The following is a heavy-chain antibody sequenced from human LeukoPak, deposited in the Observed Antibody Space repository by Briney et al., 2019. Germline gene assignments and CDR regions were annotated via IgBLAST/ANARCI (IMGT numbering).Heavy chain of an antibody. CDR3: AREVVEEGYYDSSGYNEFDY. CDR1: GYTLTELS. CDR2: FDPEDGET. J-gene: IGHJ4*02. Sequence: GASVKVSCKVSGYTLTELSMHWVRQAPGKGLEWMGGFDPEDGETIYAQKFQGRVTITADKSTSTAYMELSSLRSEDTAVYYCAREVVEEGYYDSSGYNEFDYWGQGTLVTVSS. D-gene: IGHD3-22*01. V-gene: IGHV1-24*01.